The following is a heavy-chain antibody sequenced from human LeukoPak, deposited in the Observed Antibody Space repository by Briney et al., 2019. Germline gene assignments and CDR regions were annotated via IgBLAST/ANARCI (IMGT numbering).Heavy chain of an antibody. CDR1: GASVSSGSYY. CDR2: VYYSGST. CDR3: ARDNWNSNIDY. V-gene: IGHV4-61*01. J-gene: IGHJ4*02. D-gene: IGHD1-7*01. Sequence: SETLSLTCTVSGASVSSGSYYWHWIRQPPGKGLEWIGCVYYSGSTNYNPSLKSRVTISVDTSKNQFSLKLSSVTAADTAVYYCARDNWNSNIDYWGRGTLVTVSS.